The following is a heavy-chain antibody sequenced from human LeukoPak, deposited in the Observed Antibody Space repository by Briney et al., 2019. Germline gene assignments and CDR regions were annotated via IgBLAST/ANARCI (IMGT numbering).Heavy chain of an antibody. D-gene: IGHD2-15*01. CDR2: ISSSSSYI. V-gene: IGHV3-21*01. CDR3: ARDILGYCSGGSCYPFDP. CDR1: GFTFSSYS. J-gene: IGHJ5*02. Sequence: KSGGSLRLSCAASGFTFSSYSMNWVRQAPGKGLEWVSSISSSSSYIYYADSVKGRFTLSRDNAKNSLYLQMNSLRAEDTAVYYCARDILGYCSGGSCYPFDPWGQGTLVTVSS.